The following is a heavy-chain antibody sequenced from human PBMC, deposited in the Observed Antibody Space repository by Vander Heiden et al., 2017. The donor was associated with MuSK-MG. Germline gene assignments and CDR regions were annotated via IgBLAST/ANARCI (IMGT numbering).Heavy chain of an antibody. V-gene: IGHV6-1*01. CDR1: GAPVSNDNGA. Sequence: QVQLQQSGPGLVKPSQTLSLTCAIFGAPVSNDNGAWNGIRKSPSRGLEWLGRTYYMFVWSNDYGGSVKGRIMFATDTSKNKFSLQLKAGTAEDADVYYCVTDGTGDGFVEDGGQGTLVPVSS. CDR3: VTDGTGDGFVED. CDR2: TYYMFVWSN. J-gene: IGHJ4*02. D-gene: IGHD3-10*01.